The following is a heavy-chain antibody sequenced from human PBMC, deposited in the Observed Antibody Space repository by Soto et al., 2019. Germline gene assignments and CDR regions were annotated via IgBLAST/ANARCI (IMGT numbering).Heavy chain of an antibody. CDR1: GFAFSSYG. V-gene: IGHV3-30*03. Sequence: QAQLVESGGGVVQPGRSLRLSCAASGFAFSSYGMHWVRQAPATGLERVAAISYDGSLQHYADSVKGRVTISRDNAKNMVLLERSIVTAEDTAVYYCVSDRGYGHASVPYSWGQGTLVSVSS. D-gene: IGHD5-18*01. CDR2: ISYDGSLQ. J-gene: IGHJ4*02. CDR3: VSDRGYGHASVPYS.